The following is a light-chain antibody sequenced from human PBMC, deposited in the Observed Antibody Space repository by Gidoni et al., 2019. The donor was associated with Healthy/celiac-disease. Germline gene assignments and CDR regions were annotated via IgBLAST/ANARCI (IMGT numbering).Light chain of an antibody. J-gene: IGKJ1*01. CDR1: QSVSSSY. CDR2: GAS. CDR3: QQYGSSPET. V-gene: IGKV3-20*01. Sequence: EIELTQSPGTLSLSPGERATLSCRASQSVSSSYLAWYQQKPGQAPSLLIYGASSRATGIPERFSGSGSGTDFTLTISRLEPEDFAVYYWQQYGSSPETFGQGTKVEIK.